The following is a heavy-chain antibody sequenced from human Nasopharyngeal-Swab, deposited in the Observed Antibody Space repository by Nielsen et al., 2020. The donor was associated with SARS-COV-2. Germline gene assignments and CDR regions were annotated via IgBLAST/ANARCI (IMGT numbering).Heavy chain of an antibody. J-gene: IGHJ3*02. V-gene: IGHV3-53*04. Sequence: GGSLRLSCAASGFTVGRNFMSWVRQAPGKGLEWVSFISSDDSPQYADSVKGRFTISRHTSENTMYLQMNSPRAEDTAIYYCARVGYLYLYGAFDIWGQGTLVTVSS. CDR3: ARVGYLYLYGAFDI. CDR1: GFTVGRNF. CDR2: ISSDDSP. D-gene: IGHD1-1*01.